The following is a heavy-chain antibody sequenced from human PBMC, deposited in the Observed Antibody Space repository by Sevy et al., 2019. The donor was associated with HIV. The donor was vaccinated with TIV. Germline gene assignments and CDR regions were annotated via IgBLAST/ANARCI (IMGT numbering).Heavy chain of an antibody. V-gene: IGHV3-30*18. CDR2: ITNDGSNQ. D-gene: IGHD4-17*01. Sequence: GGSLRLSCAASGFTFSSYGMHWVRQAPGKGLEWVAVITNDGSNQYYTDSVKGRFTISRDDSKNTLYLQMNSLRAEDTAVYYCAKDQSLTTLWVNNWFESWGQGTLVTVSS. CDR1: GFTFSSYG. CDR3: AKDQSLTTLWVNNWFES. J-gene: IGHJ5*01.